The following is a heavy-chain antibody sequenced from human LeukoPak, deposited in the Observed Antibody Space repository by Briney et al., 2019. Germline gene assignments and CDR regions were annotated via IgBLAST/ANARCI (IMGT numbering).Heavy chain of an antibody. Sequence: GESLKISCKGSGYSFTSYWIGWVRQMPGKGLEWMGIIYPGDSDTRYSPSFQGQVTISADKSISTAYLQWSSLKASDTAMYYCARTPRRGYSSYYYYGMDVWGQGTTVTVSS. CDR2: IYPGDSDT. CDR1: GYSFTSYW. D-gene: IGHD5-18*01. CDR3: ARTPRRGYSSYYYYGMDV. V-gene: IGHV5-51*01. J-gene: IGHJ6*02.